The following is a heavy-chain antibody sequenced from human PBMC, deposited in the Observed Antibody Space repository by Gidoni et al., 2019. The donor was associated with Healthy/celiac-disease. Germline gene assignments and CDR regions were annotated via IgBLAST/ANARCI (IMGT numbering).Heavy chain of an antibody. D-gene: IGHD3-10*01. V-gene: IGHV4-61*02. Sequence: QVQLQESGPGLVKPSQTLSLTCTVSGGSISSGSYYWSWLRQPAGKGLEWIGRIYTSGSTNYNPSLKSRVTISVDTSKNQFSLKLSSVTAADTAVYYCARDRITMVRGAIPHAFDIWGQGTMVTVSS. CDR3: ARDRITMVRGAIPHAFDI. CDR2: IYTSGST. J-gene: IGHJ3*02. CDR1: GGSISSGSYY.